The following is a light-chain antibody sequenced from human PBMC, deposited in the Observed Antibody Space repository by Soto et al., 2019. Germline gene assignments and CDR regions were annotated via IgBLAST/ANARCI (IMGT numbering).Light chain of an antibody. Sequence: DIVLTQSPGTLSLSTGERATLSCRASQTVDSNFLAWYQQKPGQAPRLLIYAASTRATGIPDRFSGSGSGTDFTLTIGRLDPEDFAVYYCLKYGSSPGWTFGPGTKVDIK. V-gene: IGKV3-20*01. CDR2: AAS. CDR1: QTVDSNF. J-gene: IGKJ1*01. CDR3: LKYGSSPGWT.